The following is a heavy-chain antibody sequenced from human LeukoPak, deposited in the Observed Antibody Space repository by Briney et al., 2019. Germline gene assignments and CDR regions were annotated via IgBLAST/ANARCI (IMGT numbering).Heavy chain of an antibody. Sequence: SETLSLTCGVHGGSFSGHYCNWIRQSPGKGLEWIGHINHNGKTNYNPSLKSRVTISVDTSKNQFSLKLSSVTAADTAVYYCARHLKVAGWFDPWGQGTLVTVSS. CDR2: INHNGKT. J-gene: IGHJ5*02. D-gene: IGHD2-15*01. CDR3: ARHLKVAGWFDP. CDR1: GGSFSGHY. V-gene: IGHV4-34*01.